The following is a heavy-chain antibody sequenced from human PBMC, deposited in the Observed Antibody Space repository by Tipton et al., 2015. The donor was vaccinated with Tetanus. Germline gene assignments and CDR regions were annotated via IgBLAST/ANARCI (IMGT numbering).Heavy chain of an antibody. CDR3: AKEALGVLDV. J-gene: IGHJ6*04. CDR1: GFTFRSYT. V-gene: IGHV3-23*01. CDR2: VSGSRGAT. Sequence: SLRLSCAASGFTFRSYTMNWVRQAPGKGLEWVSAVSGSRGATYYADSVKGRFTVPRDNSKNTLFLQLDSPRAEDTAIYYCAKEALGVLDVWGKGSTVTVSS.